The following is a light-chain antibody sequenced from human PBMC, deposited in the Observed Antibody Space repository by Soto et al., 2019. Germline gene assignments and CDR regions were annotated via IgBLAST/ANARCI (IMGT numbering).Light chain of an antibody. Sequence: DIVLTQSPLSLPVTPGEPASISCRSSQSLLHSNGNIYLDWYLQKPGQSPQLLIYLGSIQASGVPDRFSGSGSGTDFTLKITRVEAEDVWVYYCMQAIQAPRTFGLGTKVEIK. CDR3: MQAIQAPRT. V-gene: IGKV2-28*01. J-gene: IGKJ1*01. CDR1: QSLLHSNGNIY. CDR2: LGS.